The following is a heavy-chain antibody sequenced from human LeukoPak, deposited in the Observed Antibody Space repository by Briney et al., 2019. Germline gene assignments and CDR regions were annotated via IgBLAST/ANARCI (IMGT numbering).Heavy chain of an antibody. V-gene: IGHV1-2*02. CDR3: ARDRYYGSGSYVGDY. J-gene: IGHJ4*02. Sequence: ASVKVSCKVSGYTLTELSMHWVRQAPGQGLEWMGWINPNSGGTSYAQRFQGRVTMTRDTSISTAYMELSGLRSDDTAVYYCARDRYYGSGSYVGDYWGQGTLVTVSS. CDR1: GYTLTELS. CDR2: INPNSGGT. D-gene: IGHD3-10*01.